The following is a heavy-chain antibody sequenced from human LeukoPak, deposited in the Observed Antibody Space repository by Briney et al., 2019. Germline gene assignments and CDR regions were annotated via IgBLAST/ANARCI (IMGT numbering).Heavy chain of an antibody. Sequence: GGSLRLSCVASGFTFSNYAMSWVRQAPGKGLEWVSAITGSGGTLYYADSVKGRFTISRDNSKNTLYLQMNSLRAEDTALYHCAKDRRTIAALDYWGQGTLVTVSS. CDR1: GFTFSNYA. V-gene: IGHV3-23*01. CDR3: AKDRRTIAALDY. CDR2: ITGSGGTL. D-gene: IGHD6-6*01. J-gene: IGHJ4*02.